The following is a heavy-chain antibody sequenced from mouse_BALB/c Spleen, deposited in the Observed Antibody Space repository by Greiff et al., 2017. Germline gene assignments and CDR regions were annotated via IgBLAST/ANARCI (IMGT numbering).Heavy chain of an antibody. D-gene: IGHD2-14*01. J-gene: IGHJ3*01. CDR1: GYTFTSYW. CDR3: AISGYDRVWFAY. Sequence: VQLQESGAELAKPGASVKMSCKASGYTFTSYWMHWVKQRPGQGLEWIGYINPSTGYTEYNQKFKDKATLTADKSSSTAYMQLSSLTSEDSAVYYCAISGYDRVWFAYWGQGTLVTVSA. V-gene: IGHV1-7*01. CDR2: INPSTGYT.